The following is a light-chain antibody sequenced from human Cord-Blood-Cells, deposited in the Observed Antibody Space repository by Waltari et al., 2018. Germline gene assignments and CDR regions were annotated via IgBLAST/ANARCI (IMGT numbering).Light chain of an antibody. J-gene: IGKJ2*01. CDR3: QQYDNLPYT. V-gene: IGKV1-33*01. Sequence: EIPVIKYPAGRSASGGAGVTCTCPASQDISNYLNWYQQKPGKAPKLLIYDASNLETGVPSRFSGSGSGTDFTFTISSLQPEDIAIYYCQQYDNLPYTFGQGTKLEIK. CDR1: QDISNY. CDR2: DAS.